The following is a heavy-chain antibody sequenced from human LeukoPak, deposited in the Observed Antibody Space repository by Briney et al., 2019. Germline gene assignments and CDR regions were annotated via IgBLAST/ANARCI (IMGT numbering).Heavy chain of an antibody. Sequence: ASVKVSCKASGYTFTSYAMHWVRQAPGQRLEWMGWINAGNGNTKYSQKFQGRVTITRDTSASTAYMELSSLRSEDTAVYYCARSGSSGHYYYYMGVWGKGTTVTVSS. V-gene: IGHV1-3*01. CDR3: ARSGSSGHYYYYMGV. CDR2: INAGNGNT. J-gene: IGHJ6*03. CDR1: GYTFTSYA. D-gene: IGHD6-6*01.